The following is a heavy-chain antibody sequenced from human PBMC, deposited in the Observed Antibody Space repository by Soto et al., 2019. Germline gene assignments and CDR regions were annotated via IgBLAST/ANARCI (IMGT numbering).Heavy chain of an antibody. D-gene: IGHD2-15*01. CDR2: IIPIFGTA. J-gene: IGHJ4*02. Sequence: QVQLVQSGAEVKKPGSSVKVSCKASGGTFSSYAISWVRQAPGQGLEWMGGIIPIFGTANYAQKFQGRVTITADKSMTTAFMGLSSLRSEDTAVYYCARCYCSGGSCYSCYFDYCCQGTLVTVSS. CDR3: ARCYCSGGSCYSCYFDY. V-gene: IGHV1-69*06. CDR1: GGTFSSYA.